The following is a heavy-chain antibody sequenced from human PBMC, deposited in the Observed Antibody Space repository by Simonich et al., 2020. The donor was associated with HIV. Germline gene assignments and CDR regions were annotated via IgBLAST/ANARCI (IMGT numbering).Heavy chain of an antibody. J-gene: IGHJ4*02. Sequence: QVQLQQWGSGLLKPSETLSLTCAVYGGSFSGYHRSWIRQPQGKGLEWIGEINPIGCANYNPSRTIRVTISLHTSKKQFSLKVNSVTAADTAVYYCATSSGGNEYWGQGTLVTVSS. D-gene: IGHD3-10*01. CDR3: ATSSGGNEY. CDR1: GGSFSGYH. V-gene: IGHV4-34*01. CDR2: INPIGCA.